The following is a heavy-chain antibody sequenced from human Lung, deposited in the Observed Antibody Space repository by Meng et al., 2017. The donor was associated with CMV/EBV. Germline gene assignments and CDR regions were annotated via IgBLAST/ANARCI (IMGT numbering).Heavy chain of an antibody. V-gene: IGHV3-30*02. D-gene: IGHD3-16*01. J-gene: IGHJ4*02. CDR1: GFTCDTYG. CDR3: AKDQLLFGGPNAYFDD. CDR2: IRHDGSNK. Sequence: GESLKISCAASGFTCDTYGMHWVRQAPGKRLEWVAFIRHDGSNKFYGDSVKGRFTSSRDNSKNTLYLQMNSLRAEETAMYYCAKDQLLFGGPNAYFDDRGQGXLVTVSS.